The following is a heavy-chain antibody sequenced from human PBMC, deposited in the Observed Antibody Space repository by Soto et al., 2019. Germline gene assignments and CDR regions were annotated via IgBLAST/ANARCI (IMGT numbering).Heavy chain of an antibody. J-gene: IGHJ5*02. V-gene: IGHV4-38-2*02. CDR3: ARASGGHSGWGRCSDP. D-gene: IGHD2-21*02. CDR2: LSHSGTS. Sequence: SETLSLTCTVSGYANSRGDFWSCIRQPPGKGLGWIWGLSHSGTSCYNACLRCRVPLSLDASNNHLSLKLPSLSATDPAVYYCARASGGHSGWGRCSDPGGQGTLVTVSS. CDR1: GYANSRGDF.